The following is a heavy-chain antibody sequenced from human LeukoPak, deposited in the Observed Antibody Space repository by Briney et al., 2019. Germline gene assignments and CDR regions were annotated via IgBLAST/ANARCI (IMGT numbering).Heavy chain of an antibody. CDR2: INPNSGGT. J-gene: IGHJ3*02. Sequence: GASVTVSCKASGYTFTGYYIHWVRQAPGQGLVWMGWINPNSGGTNYAQKFQGRVTMTGDTSISTAYMELSRLRSDDTAVYYCARDYRTVDGDAFDIWGQGTMVIVSS. CDR3: ARDYRTVDGDAFDI. V-gene: IGHV1-2*02. D-gene: IGHD2-8*02. CDR1: GYTFTGYY.